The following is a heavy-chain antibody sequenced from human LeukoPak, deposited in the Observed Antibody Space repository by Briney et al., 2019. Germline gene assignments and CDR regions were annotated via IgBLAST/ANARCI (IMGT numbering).Heavy chain of an antibody. CDR2: IYYSGST. D-gene: IGHD6-13*01. V-gene: IGHV4-59*08. CDR1: GGSISSYY. Sequence: SETLSLTCTVSGGSISSYYWSWIRQPPGKGLEWIGYIYYSGSTNYNPSLKSRVTISVDTSKNQFFLKLSSVTAADTAVYYCARQPSGSSSWFDYWGQGTLVTVSS. CDR3: ARQPSGSSSWFDY. J-gene: IGHJ4*02.